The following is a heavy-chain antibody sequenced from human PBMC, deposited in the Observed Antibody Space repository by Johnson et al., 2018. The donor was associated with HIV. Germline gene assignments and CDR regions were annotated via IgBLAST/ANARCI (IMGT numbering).Heavy chain of an antibody. D-gene: IGHD3-16*01. V-gene: IGHV3-66*01. J-gene: IGHJ3*02. CDR2: IYSGGST. CDR3: ARGLGVWGSDFGGTGDAFDI. Sequence: EVQLVESGGGLVQPGGSLRLSCAASGFTVSSNYMSWVRQAPGKGLEWVSVIYSGGSTYYADSVKGRFTISRDNSKNTLYLQMNSLRAGDTAVYYCARGLGVWGSDFGGTGDAFDIWGQGTMVTVSS. CDR1: GFTVSSNY.